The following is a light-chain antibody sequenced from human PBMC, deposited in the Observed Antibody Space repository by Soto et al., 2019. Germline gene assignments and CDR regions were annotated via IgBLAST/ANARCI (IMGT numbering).Light chain of an antibody. CDR3: SSYTSSSTPPYV. CDR2: DVS. J-gene: IGLJ1*01. Sequence: QSALTQPASVSGSPGQSITISGTGTSSDVGGYNYVSWYQQHPGKAPKLMIYDVSNRPSGVSNRFSGSKSGNTASLTISGLQAEDEADYYCSSYTSSSTPPYVFGTGTKVTVL. V-gene: IGLV2-14*01. CDR1: SSDVGGYNY.